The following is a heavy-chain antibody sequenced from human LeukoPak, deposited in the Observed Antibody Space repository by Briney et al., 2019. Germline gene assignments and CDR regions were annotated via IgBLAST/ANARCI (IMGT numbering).Heavy chain of an antibody. CDR3: ARVSWFGELTPYFDY. Sequence: ESSETLSLTCAVSGGSISSGDYAWSWIRQPPGRGLEWIAYIYHSGNTYYNPSLKSRVTISVDRSKNQFSLKLSSVTAADTAVYYCARVSWFGELTPYFDYWGQGTLVTVSS. CDR2: IYHSGNT. D-gene: IGHD3-10*01. J-gene: IGHJ4*02. V-gene: IGHV4-30-2*01. CDR1: GGSISSGDYA.